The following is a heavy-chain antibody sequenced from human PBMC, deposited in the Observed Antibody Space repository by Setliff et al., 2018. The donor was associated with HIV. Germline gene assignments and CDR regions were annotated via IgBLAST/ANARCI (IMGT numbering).Heavy chain of an antibody. CDR1: GYTFTSYY. V-gene: IGHV1-2*02. D-gene: IGHD3-10*01. CDR2: ITPNSGGT. Sequence: ASVKVSCKASGYTFTSYYVHWVRQAPGQGLEWMGWITPNSGGTNYAQKLQGRVTITADESTNTAYMELSSLRSEDTAVYYCARDREAEGDAFDIWGQGTMVTVSS. CDR3: ARDREAEGDAFDI. J-gene: IGHJ3*02.